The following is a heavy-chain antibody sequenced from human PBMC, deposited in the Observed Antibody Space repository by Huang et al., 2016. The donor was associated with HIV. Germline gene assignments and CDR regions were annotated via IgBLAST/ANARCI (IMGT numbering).Heavy chain of an antibody. Sequence: EVQLVESGGGLVKPGRSLRLSCTASGFTFGDYAMSWFRQAPVKGLDWVGVIRSKASVGTTEYAASVKGRFTSARDDSKSIAYLQMNSLKIEDTAVYYCTRENYDFWSGYYKYYFDYWGQGTLVTVSS. CDR2: IRSKASVGTT. D-gene: IGHD3-3*01. V-gene: IGHV3-49*05. CDR1: GFTFGDYA. J-gene: IGHJ4*02. CDR3: TRENYDFWSGYYKYYFDY.